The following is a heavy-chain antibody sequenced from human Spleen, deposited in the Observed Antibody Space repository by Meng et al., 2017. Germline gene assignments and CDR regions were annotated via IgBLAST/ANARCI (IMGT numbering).Heavy chain of an antibody. CDR2: IKQDGSEK. CDR3: AKEIGQGGSYWSPWSPSDAFDI. D-gene: IGHD1-26*01. V-gene: IGHV3-7*03. J-gene: IGHJ3*02. CDR1: GFTFSSYW. Sequence: GGSLRLSCAASGFTFSSYWMSWVRQAPGKGLEWVANIKQDGSEKYYVDSVKGRFTISRDNAKNSLYLQMNSLRAEDTALYYCAKEIGQGGSYWSPWSPSDAFDIWGQGTMVTVSS.